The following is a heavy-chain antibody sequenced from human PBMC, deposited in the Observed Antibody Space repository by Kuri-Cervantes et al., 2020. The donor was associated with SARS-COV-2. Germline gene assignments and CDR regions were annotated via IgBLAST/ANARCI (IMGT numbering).Heavy chain of an antibody. V-gene: IGHV3-30*18. Sequence: GESLKISCAASGFTFSSYGMHWVRQAPGKGLEWVAVISYDGSNKYYADSVKGRSTISRDNSKNTLYLQMNSLRAEDTAVYYCAKDRHGSGWIYNYYYYGMDVWGQGTTVNVSS. CDR3: AKDRHGSGWIYNYYYYGMDV. D-gene: IGHD6-19*01. CDR1: GFTFSSYG. J-gene: IGHJ6*02. CDR2: ISYDGSNK.